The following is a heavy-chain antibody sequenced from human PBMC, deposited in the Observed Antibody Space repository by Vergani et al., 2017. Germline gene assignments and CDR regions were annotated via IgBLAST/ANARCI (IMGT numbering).Heavy chain of an antibody. D-gene: IGHD4-17*01. V-gene: IGHV3-30*03. CDR1: GFPFSDYG. Sequence: VQLVESGGGLVQPGGSLRLSCSAAGFPFSDYGVHWVRQAPGKGLEWVSVISYDGNKKNYADSVKGRFTISRDNSKNTLYLEMNALRAEDTAVYYCARGMTTETTDLDGFDIWGQGTMVSVSS. CDR2: ISYDGNKK. CDR3: ARGMTTETTDLDGFDI. J-gene: IGHJ3*02.